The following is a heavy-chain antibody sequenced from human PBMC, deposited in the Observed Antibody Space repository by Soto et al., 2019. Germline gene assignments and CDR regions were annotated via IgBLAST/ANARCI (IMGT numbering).Heavy chain of an antibody. D-gene: IGHD3-9*01. CDR1: GSTFSSYT. CDR2: IIPILGIA. J-gene: IGHJ6*03. CDR3: ARDLYSDRDYDILDYYCYYMDL. Sequence: ASVKVSCKASGSTFSSYTISWLRQAPGQGLEWMGRIIPILGIASYAQKFQGRVTITADKSTSTAYMELSSLRSEDTAVYYCARDLYSDRDYDILDYYCYYMDLRGKGTTVNVSS. V-gene: IGHV1-69*04.